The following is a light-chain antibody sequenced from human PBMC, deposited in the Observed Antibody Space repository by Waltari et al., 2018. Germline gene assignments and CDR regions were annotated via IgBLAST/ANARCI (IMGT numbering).Light chain of an antibody. CDR2: EAS. CDR1: QNIGRY. J-gene: IGKJ1*01. V-gene: IGKV3D-20*02. Sequence: ATLSYRASQNIGRYLVWYQQKPGQAPRLLIYEASRRATGIPDRFSGSGSGTDFSLTISRLEPEDFAIYYCQNHERLPATFGQGTKVEIK. CDR3: QNHERLPAT.